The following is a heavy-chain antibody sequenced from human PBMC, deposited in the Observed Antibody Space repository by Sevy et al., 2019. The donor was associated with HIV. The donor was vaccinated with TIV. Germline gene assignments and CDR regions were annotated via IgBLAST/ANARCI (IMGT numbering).Heavy chain of an antibody. CDR1: GFSFDSYG. CDR2: ISGSGTRT. CDR3: GKGGGGHYDPDEIGYYFYYYNMDV. V-gene: IGHV3-23*01. Sequence: GGSLRLSCAVSGFSFDSYGMTWVRQAPVKGLEWVSGISGSGTRTYYADSVKGRFSISRDNSKNRLYLQMNSLRSEDTAIYYCGKGGGGHYDPDEIGYYFYYYNMDVWGKGTTVTVSS. J-gene: IGHJ6*03. D-gene: IGHD3-22*01.